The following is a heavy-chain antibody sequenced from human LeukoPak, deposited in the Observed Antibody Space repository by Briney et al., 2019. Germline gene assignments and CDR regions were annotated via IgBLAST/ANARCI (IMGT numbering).Heavy chain of an antibody. Sequence: SQTLSLTCAICGHSVSSNSVAWNWIRQSPSRVLERLGRTYYRSKWYNDHAVSVKSRITINPDTSKNQFSLHLNSVTPEDKGVYYCVRDSDADRDAFDIWGQGTMVTVSS. CDR2: TYYRSKWYN. CDR3: VRDSDADRDAFDI. V-gene: IGHV6-1*01. CDR1: GHSVSSNSVA. J-gene: IGHJ3*02.